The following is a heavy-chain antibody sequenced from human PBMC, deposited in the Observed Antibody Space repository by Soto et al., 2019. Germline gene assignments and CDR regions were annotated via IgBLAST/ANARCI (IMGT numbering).Heavy chain of an antibody. D-gene: IGHD6-13*01. J-gene: IGHJ4*02. CDR3: ARDAIRAAAGYDFDD. Sequence: GGSLRLSCAASGFTFSSYAMHWVRQAPGKGLEWVAVISYDGSNKYYADSVKGRFTISRDNSKNTLYLQMNSLRAEDTAVYYCARDAIRAAAGYDFDDWGQGTLVTVSS. CDR1: GFTFSSYA. CDR2: ISYDGSNK. V-gene: IGHV3-30-3*01.